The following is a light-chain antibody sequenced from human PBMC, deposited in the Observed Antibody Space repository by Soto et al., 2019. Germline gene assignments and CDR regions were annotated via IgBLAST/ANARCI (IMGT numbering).Light chain of an antibody. V-gene: IGLV2-14*01. CDR2: EVS. CDR1: SSDVGGYNY. CDR3: ISFSSTSTIV. J-gene: IGLJ2*01. Sequence: QSALTQPASVSGSPGQSITISCIGSSSDVGGYNYVSWYQHHPGRVPKPMIFEVSDRPSGVSSRFSGPKSGNTAYLTISGLQAEDEADYYCISFSSTSTIVFGGGTKVTVL.